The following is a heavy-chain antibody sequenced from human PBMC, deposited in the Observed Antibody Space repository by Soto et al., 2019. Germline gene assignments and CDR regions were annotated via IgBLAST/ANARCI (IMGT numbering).Heavy chain of an antibody. J-gene: IGHJ6*02. D-gene: IGHD2-21*02. V-gene: IGHV4-59*01. CDR2: IYFRGST. CDR3: ARDLWGYCGTDCYPLDV. Sequence: SETLSLTCTVSGGSISSYYWSWIRQPPGKGLEWIGYIYFRGSTNYNPSLKSRVTISVDTSKNQFSLKLNSATAADTAMYYCARDLWGYCGTDCYPLDVWGQGTTVTVS. CDR1: GGSISSYY.